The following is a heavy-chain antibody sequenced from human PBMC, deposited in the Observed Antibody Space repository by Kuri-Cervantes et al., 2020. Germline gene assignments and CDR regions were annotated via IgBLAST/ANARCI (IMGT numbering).Heavy chain of an antibody. J-gene: IGHJ4*02. CDR3: ARDRQWFGEYDY. D-gene: IGHD3-10*01. V-gene: IGHV4-34*01. CDR2: INHSGST. Sequence: SETLSLTCAVYGGSFSGYYWSWICQSPGKGLEWIGKINHSGSTYYNPSLKSRVTISVDTSKNQFSLKLSSVTAADTAVYYCARDRQWFGEYDYWGQGTLVTVSS. CDR1: GGSFSGYY.